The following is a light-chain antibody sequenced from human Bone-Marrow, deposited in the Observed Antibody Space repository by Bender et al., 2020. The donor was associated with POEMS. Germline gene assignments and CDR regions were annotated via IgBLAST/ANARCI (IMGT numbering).Light chain of an antibody. CDR2: DGG. CDR1: SSDVGGYNY. J-gene: IGLJ1*01. Sequence: QSALTQPPSASGSPGQSVTISCTGTSSDVGGYNYVSWYQQHPGKAPKLIIYDGGERPSGVSSRFSGSKSGNTASLTISGLRAEDEADYYCCSFAGVGIFGTGTKVTVL. V-gene: IGLV2-8*01. CDR3: CSFAGVGI.